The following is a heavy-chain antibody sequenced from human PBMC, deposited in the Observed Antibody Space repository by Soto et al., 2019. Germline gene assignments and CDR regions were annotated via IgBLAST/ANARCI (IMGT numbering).Heavy chain of an antibody. Sequence: QVQLVQSGAEVKKPGASVKVSCKASGYTFTGYYMHWVRQAPGQGLEWMGWINPNSGGTNYAQKYQGWVTMTRDTSISTAYMELSRLRSDDTAVYYCARDPGRYDILTGYFGYWFDPWGQGTLVTVSS. D-gene: IGHD3-9*01. CDR1: GYTFTGYY. CDR3: ARDPGRYDILTGYFGYWFDP. V-gene: IGHV1-2*04. J-gene: IGHJ5*02. CDR2: INPNSGGT.